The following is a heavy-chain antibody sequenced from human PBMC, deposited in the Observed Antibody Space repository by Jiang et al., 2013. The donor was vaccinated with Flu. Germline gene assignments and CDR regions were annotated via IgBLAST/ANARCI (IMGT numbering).Heavy chain of an antibody. D-gene: IGHD3-22*01. Sequence: QLLESGGGLVQPGGSLRLSCAASGFTFSSYAMSWVRQAPGKGLEWVSVTSGSGGSTYYADSVKGRFTMSRDNSKNTLYLQMNSLRAEDTAVYYCAKDYSGGYYYFDYWGQGTLVTVSS. CDR1: GFTFSSYA. CDR2: TSGSGGST. J-gene: IGHJ4*02. CDR3: AKDYSGGYYYFDY. V-gene: IGHV3-23*01.